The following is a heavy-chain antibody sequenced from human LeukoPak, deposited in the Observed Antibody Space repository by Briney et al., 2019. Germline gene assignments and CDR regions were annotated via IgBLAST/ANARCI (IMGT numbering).Heavy chain of an antibody. CDR2: IIPIFGTT. D-gene: IGHD4-23*01. V-gene: IGHV1-69*13. J-gene: IGHJ4*02. CDR1: GGTFSSYA. CDR3: ALLATTVVTRFDY. Sequence: SVKVSCQASGGTFSSYAISWVRQAPGQGLEWMGGIIPIFGTTNYAQKLQGRVTITADESTSTAYMELSSLRSEDTAVYYCALLATTVVTRFDYWGQGTLVTVSS.